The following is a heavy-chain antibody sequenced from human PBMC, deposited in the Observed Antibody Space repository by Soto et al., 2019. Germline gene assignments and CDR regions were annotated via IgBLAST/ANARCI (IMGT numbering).Heavy chain of an antibody. CDR1: GGSFRAYC. CDR3: ARGYGSGWYLDY. V-gene: IGHV4-34*01. D-gene: IGHD6-19*01. J-gene: IGHJ4*02. Sequence: SETLCFPYAVFGGSFRAYCWRWFRQPPGKGLEWIGEINHSGSTNYNPSLKSRVTISVDTSKNQFSLKVCSVTAADTAVYYCARGYGSGWYLDYWGQGTLVIAS. CDR2: INHSGST.